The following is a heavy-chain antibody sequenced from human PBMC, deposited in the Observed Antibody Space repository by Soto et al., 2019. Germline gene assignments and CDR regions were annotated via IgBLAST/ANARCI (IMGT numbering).Heavy chain of an antibody. J-gene: IGHJ6*03. CDR3: ARDLRQLLSHNYYYYYLDV. CDR1: GFTFSDYQ. V-gene: IGHV3-11*01. Sequence: QVHLVESGGGWVKPGGSLRLSCAASGFTFSDYQMSWIRQAPGKGLEWVSYIGSSGLSVYYEDSVKGRFTISRDNANNSLYLEMNSLRAEDSAVYYCARDLRQLLSHNYYYYYLDVWGKGTTVSVSS. D-gene: IGHD2-2*01. CDR2: IGSSGLSV.